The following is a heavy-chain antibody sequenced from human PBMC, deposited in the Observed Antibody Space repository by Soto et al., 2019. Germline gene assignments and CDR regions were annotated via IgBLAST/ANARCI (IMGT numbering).Heavy chain of an antibody. CDR3: TSNGRGFSGYDYDY. D-gene: IGHD5-12*01. Sequence: SEPLSLTCAVYVGAFSGYFWRWIRQPPGKGLEWIGSISYSGTTYDNPSLKSRVTISVDTSKNHFSLKLSSVIAADTAVYYCTSNGRGFSGYDYDYWGQGTLVTV. CDR1: VGAFSGYF. CDR2: ISYSGTT. J-gene: IGHJ4*02. V-gene: IGHV4-34*01.